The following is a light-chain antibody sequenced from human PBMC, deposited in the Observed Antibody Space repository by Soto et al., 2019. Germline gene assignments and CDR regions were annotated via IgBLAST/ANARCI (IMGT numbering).Light chain of an antibody. V-gene: IGKV1-5*01. CDR1: QSIGTW. J-gene: IGKJ4*01. CDR2: DAS. Sequence: DIQMTQSPSTLSASVGDRVTITCRASQSIGTWLAWYQQKPGKAPKLLIYDASNLESGVPSRLSGSGSETEFTLTIGILQPDDFATYYCQHYKSYPLTFGGGTKVDIK. CDR3: QHYKSYPLT.